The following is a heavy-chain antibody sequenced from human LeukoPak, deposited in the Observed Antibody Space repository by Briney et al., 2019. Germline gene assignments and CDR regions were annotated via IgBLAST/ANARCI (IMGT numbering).Heavy chain of an antibody. Sequence: GGSLRLSCAASGFTFSSYNMNWVRQAPGKGLEWVSSITSSSNYIYYADSVKGRFTISRDNAKNSLYLQMNSLRAEDTTVYYCARDCWDYGSGSYCGIDYWGQGTLVSVSS. V-gene: IGHV3-21*03. CDR2: ITSSSNYI. D-gene: IGHD3-10*01. CDR1: GFTFSSYN. J-gene: IGHJ4*02. CDR3: ARDCWDYGSGSYCGIDY.